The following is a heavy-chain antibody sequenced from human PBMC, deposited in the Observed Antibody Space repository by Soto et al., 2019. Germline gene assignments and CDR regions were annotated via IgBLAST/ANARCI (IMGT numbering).Heavy chain of an antibody. D-gene: IGHD2-2*01. CDR3: ARTSVPRYCYYYYGMDV. CDR2: ISYDGSNK. V-gene: IGHV3-30-3*01. CDR1: GFTFSSYA. Sequence: RLSCAASGFTFSSYAMHWVRQAPGKGLEWVAVISYDGSNKYYADSVKGRFTISRDNSKNTLYLQMNSLRAEDTAVYYCARTSVPRYCYYYYGMDVWGQGTTVTVSS. J-gene: IGHJ6*02.